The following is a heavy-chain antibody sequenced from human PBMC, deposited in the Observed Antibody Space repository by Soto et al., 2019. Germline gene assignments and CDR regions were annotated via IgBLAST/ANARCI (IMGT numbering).Heavy chain of an antibody. Sequence: SETLSLTCTVSGGTVNSVSYYWSWIRQPPGKGLEWIGYIYYSGSTNYNPSLKSRVTVSVDTSKNQFSLKLSSVTAADTAVYYCARTSTVTTDYWGQGILVTVSS. D-gene: IGHD4-17*01. CDR3: ARTSTVTTDY. CDR2: IYYSGST. J-gene: IGHJ4*02. V-gene: IGHV4-61*01. CDR1: GGTVNSVSYY.